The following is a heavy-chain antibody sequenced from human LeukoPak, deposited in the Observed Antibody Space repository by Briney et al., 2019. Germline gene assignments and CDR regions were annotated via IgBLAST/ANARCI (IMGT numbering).Heavy chain of an antibody. CDR3: AKASELGRGYFDY. CDR1: GFKFNSYA. V-gene: IGHV3-23*01. CDR2: ISASGGST. J-gene: IGHJ4*02. Sequence: GGSLRLSCAASGFKFNSYAMSWVRPAPGKGLEWVSVISASGGSTNYADSVKGRFNMSRDNSQNTLYLQMSSLRAEDTAVYYCAKASELGRGYFDYWGQGTLVTVSS. D-gene: IGHD7-27*01.